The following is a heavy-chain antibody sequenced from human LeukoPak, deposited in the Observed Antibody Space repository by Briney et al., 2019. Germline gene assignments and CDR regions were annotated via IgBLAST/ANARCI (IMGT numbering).Heavy chain of an antibody. Sequence: SETLSLTCTVSGASVGSAGYYWSWIRQPPGGGLEWIGYIYYISNTNYNPSLKSRVTMSVDPSKNQFSLKLNSVTAADTAVYYCARGVSLGNRILTGRSFDYWGQGTLVTVSS. J-gene: IGHJ4*02. D-gene: IGHD3-9*01. CDR2: IYYISNT. CDR1: GASVGSAGYY. CDR3: ARGVSLGNRILTGRSFDY. V-gene: IGHV4-61*08.